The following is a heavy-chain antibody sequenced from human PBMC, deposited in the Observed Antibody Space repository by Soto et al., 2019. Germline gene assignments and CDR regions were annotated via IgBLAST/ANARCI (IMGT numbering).Heavy chain of an antibody. CDR1: GFTFSSYA. Sequence: QVQLVESGGGVVQPGRSLRLSCAASGFTFSSYAMHWVRQAPGKGLEWVAVISYDGSNKYYADSVKGRFTISRDNSKNPLYLQMNSLRAEDTAVYYCARDLGITIFGVVTHGGMDVGGHETTVTVSS. D-gene: IGHD3-3*01. CDR3: ARDLGITIFGVVTHGGMDV. J-gene: IGHJ6*02. CDR2: ISYDGSNK. V-gene: IGHV3-30-3*01.